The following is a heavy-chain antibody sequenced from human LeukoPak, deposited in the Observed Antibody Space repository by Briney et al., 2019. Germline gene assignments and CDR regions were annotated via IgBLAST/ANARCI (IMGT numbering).Heavy chain of an antibody. CDR1: GGSISSYY. Sequence: SETLSLTCTVSGGSISSYYWSWIRQPPGKGLEWIGYIYYSGSTNYNPSLKSRVTISVDTSKNQFSLKLSSVTAADTAVYYCARGRGGSGSYEPFDPWGQGTLVTVSS. CDR2: IYYSGST. D-gene: IGHD3-10*01. CDR3: ARGRGGSGSYEPFDP. V-gene: IGHV4-59*01. J-gene: IGHJ5*02.